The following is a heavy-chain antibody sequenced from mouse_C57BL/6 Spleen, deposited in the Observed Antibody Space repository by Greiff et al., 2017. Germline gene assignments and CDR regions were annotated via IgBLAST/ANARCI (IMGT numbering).Heavy chain of an antibody. D-gene: IGHD1-1*01. CDR2: IDPENGDT. Sequence: EVQLVESGAELVRPGASVKLSCTASGFNIKDDYMHWVKQRPEQGLEWIGWIDPENGDTEYASKFQGKATITADTSSNTAYLQLSSLTSEDTAVYYCTTGYYGDFDYWGQGTTLTVSS. CDR1: GFNIKDDY. J-gene: IGHJ2*01. CDR3: TTGYYGDFDY. V-gene: IGHV14-4*01.